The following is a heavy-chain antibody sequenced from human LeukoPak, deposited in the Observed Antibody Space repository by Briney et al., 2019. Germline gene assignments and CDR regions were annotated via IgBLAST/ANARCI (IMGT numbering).Heavy chain of an antibody. CDR2: ISGSGGST. D-gene: IGHD2-2*01. V-gene: IGHV3-23*01. CDR3: AKWGGDIVVVPAANYFDC. J-gene: IGHJ4*02. Sequence: GGSLRLSCAASGFTFSSYDMIWVRQAPGKGLVWVLAISGSGGSTYYADSVKGRFTISRDNSKNTLYLQMNSLRAEDTAVYYCAKWGGDIVVVPAANYFDCWGQGTLVTVPS. CDR1: GFTFSSYD.